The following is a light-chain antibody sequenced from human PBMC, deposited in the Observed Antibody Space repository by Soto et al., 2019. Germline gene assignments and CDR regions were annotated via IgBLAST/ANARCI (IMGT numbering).Light chain of an antibody. CDR2: EVS. J-gene: IGLJ2*01. CDR1: SSDVGAYNY. CDR3: SSYTTTNTLGV. Sequence: QSVLTQPASVSGSPGQSITLSCSGSSSDVGAYNYVSWYQQHPGKAPKLIIYEVSNRPSGVSPRFSGSKSGNTASLTISGLQADDEADYYCSSYTTTNTLGVFGGGTKVTVL. V-gene: IGLV2-14*01.